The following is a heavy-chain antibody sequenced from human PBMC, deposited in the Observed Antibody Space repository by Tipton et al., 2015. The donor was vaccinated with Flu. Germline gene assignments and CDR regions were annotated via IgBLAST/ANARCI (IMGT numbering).Heavy chain of an antibody. CDR2: ISAYNGNT. J-gene: IGHJ6*02. V-gene: IGHV1-18*01. CDR1: GYTFTSYG. CDR3: ARYSSGYCSGGSCSFYYYYGMDV. D-gene: IGHD2-15*01. Sequence: QLVQSGAEVKKPGASVKVSCKASGYTFTSYGISWVRQAPGQGLEWMGWISAYNGNTNYAQKLQGRVTMTTDTSTSTAYMELRSLRSDDPAVYYCARYSSGYCSGGSCSFYYYYGMDVWGQGPTVTVSS.